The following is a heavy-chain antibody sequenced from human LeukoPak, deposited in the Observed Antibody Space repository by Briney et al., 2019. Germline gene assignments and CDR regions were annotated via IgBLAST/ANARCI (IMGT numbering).Heavy chain of an antibody. J-gene: IGHJ3*02. Sequence: GRSLRLSCAASGFTLDDYAMHWVRQAPGKGLEWVSGISWNSGSIGYADSVKGRFTISRDNAKNSLYLQMNSLRAEDTAVYYCARVGDGYVSDAFDIWGQGTMVTVSS. CDR1: GFTLDDYA. CDR3: ARVGDGYVSDAFDI. D-gene: IGHD5-24*01. CDR2: ISWNSGSI. V-gene: IGHV3-9*01.